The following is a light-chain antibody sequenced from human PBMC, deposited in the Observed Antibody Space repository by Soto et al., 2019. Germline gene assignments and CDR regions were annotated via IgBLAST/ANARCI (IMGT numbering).Light chain of an antibody. CDR1: SDDVGGYNY. CDR2: EVN. Sequence: QSALTQPPSASGSPGQSVTISCTGTSDDVGGYNYVSWYQQYPGKAPKLMIYEVNKRPSGVPDRFSGSKSGNTASLTVSGLQAEYEADYYCSSHAGSNPVVFGGGTKLTVL. J-gene: IGLJ2*01. CDR3: SSHAGSNPVV. V-gene: IGLV2-8*01.